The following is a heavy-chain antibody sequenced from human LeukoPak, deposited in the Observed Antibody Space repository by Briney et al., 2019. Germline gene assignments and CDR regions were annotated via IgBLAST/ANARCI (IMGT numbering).Heavy chain of an antibody. J-gene: IGHJ6*03. D-gene: IGHD6-25*01. CDR3: VVSSHGYYYYYYMDV. V-gene: IGHV3-15*01. CDR2: IKDKADGGTT. Sequence: GGSLRLSCAASGFTFSNAWMSWVRQAPGKGLEWVGRIKDKADGGTTDYAAPVKGRFTISRDDSKNTLYLQVKSLKTEDTAVYYCVVSSHGYYYYYYMDVWGKGTTVTVSS. CDR1: GFTFSNAW.